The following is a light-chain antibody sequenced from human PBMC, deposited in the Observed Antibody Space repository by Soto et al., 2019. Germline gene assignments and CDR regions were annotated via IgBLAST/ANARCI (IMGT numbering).Light chain of an antibody. Sequence: DIQMTQSPSTLSASVGDRVTITCRASQGIRSLLAWYQQKPGKAPKLLIYKASTLESGVPSRFSGSGSGTAFILPTSSIQPDDYAASYSQQNNSNLYTFGQGTKLEIK. CDR1: QGIRSL. CDR3: QQNNSNLYT. CDR2: KAS. J-gene: IGKJ2*01. V-gene: IGKV1-5*03.